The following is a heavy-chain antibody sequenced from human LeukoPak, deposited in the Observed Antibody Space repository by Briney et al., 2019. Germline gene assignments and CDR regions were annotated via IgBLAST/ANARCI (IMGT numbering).Heavy chain of an antibody. Sequence: SETLSLTCAVYGGSFSGYYWSWIRQPPGKGLEWIGYSSYSGSTNYNPSLKSRVTISVDTSKKQFSLKLSSATTADTAVYYCARDGLDRPFDLWGRGTLVTVSS. CDR2: SSYSGST. J-gene: IGHJ2*01. CDR1: GGSFSGYY. CDR3: ARDGLDRPFDL. V-gene: IGHV4-59*01. D-gene: IGHD3/OR15-3a*01.